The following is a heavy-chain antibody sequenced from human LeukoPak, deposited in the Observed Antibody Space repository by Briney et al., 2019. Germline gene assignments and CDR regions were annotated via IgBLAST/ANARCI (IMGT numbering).Heavy chain of an antibody. D-gene: IGHD4-17*01. Sequence: PSETLSLTCTVSSGSISTYYWSWIRQPPGKGLEWIGYMYYSGSTNSIPSLKSRVTISIDTSKNQFSLKLSSVTAADTAVYYCARRRDYGDYEAGMAYDYWGQGTLVTVSS. CDR1: SGSISTYY. CDR3: ARRRDYGDYEAGMAYDY. CDR2: MYYSGST. J-gene: IGHJ4*02. V-gene: IGHV4-59*01.